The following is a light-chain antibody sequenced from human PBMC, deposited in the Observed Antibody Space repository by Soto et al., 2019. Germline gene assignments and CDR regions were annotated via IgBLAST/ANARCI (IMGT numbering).Light chain of an antibody. CDR3: QQYGSSSWT. CDR1: QSVSSSY. V-gene: IGKV3-20*01. J-gene: IGKJ1*01. Sequence: EIVLTQSPGTLSLSPGERATLSCRASQSVSSSYLAWYQQKPGQAPRLSIYGASSRATGIPDRFSGSGSGTDFTLTISRLEPEDFAVYYCQQYGSSSWTFGQGTKV. CDR2: GAS.